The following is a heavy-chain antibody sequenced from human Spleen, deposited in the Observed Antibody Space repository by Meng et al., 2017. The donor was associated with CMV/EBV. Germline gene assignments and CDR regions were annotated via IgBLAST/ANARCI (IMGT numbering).Heavy chain of an antibody. CDR3: ARDLGSDTWYYNWFDT. CDR2: INPHTGGT. J-gene: IGHJ5*01. CDR1: YTVSDYY. Sequence: YTVSDYYIHWVRQAPGQGLERMGWINPHTGGTNFAQKFQDRVTMTRDTSISTVYLELSRLTSDDTAVYFCARDLGSDTWYYNWFDTWDQGTLVTVSS. V-gene: IGHV1-2*02. D-gene: IGHD1-26*01.